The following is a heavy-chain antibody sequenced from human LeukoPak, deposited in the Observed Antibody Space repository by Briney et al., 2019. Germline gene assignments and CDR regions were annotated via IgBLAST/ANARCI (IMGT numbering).Heavy chain of an antibody. CDR2: ISAYNGNP. CDR3: ARGSGVGDFLSWFDP. Sequence: GASVKVSCKASGNTFTTYDLNWVRQAPGQGLEWMGWISAYNGNPNYAQRFQGRDTMTTDTSTSTAYMELRRLRSDDTAVYYCARGSGVGDFLSWFDPWGQGTLVTVSS. V-gene: IGHV1-18*01. D-gene: IGHD4-17*01. CDR1: GNTFTTYD. J-gene: IGHJ5*02.